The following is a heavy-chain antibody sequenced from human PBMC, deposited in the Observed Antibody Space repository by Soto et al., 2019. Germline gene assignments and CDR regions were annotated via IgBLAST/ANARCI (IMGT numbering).Heavy chain of an antibody. CDR3: AKTGGYDSSGISFDY. CDR2: ISYDGSNK. Sequence: GSLRLSCAASGFTFSSYGMHWVRQAPGKGLEWVAVISYDGSNKYYADSVKGRFTISRDNSKNTLYLQMNSLRAEDTAVYYCAKTGGYDSSGISFDYWGQGTLGTVSS. CDR1: GFTFSSYG. D-gene: IGHD3-22*01. V-gene: IGHV3-30*18. J-gene: IGHJ4*02.